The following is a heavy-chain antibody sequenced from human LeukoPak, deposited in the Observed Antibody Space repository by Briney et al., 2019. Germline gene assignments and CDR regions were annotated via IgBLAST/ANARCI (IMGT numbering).Heavy chain of an antibody. CDR3: TRAQNVGVLDI. D-gene: IGHD1-26*01. J-gene: IGHJ3*02. CDR2: IRSKAYGGTI. CDR1: GFIFGDSA. Sequence: GGSLRLSCTASGFIFGDSAMSWVRQAPGKGLEWVGFIRSKAYGGTIEYAASAKGRFIISRDDSKSIAYLQMNSLKTEDTAVYYCTRAQNVGVLDIWGQGTMVTVSS. V-gene: IGHV3-49*04.